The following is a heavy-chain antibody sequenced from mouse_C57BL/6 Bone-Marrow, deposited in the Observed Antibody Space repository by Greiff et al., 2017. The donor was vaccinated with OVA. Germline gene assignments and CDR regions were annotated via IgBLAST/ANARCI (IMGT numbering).Heavy chain of an antibody. V-gene: IGHV5-12*01. Sequence: EVNVVESGGGLVQPGGSLKLSCAASGFTFSDYYMYWVRQTPEKRLEWVAYISNGGGSTYYPDTVKGRFTISRDNAKNTLYLQMSRLKSEDTAMYYCARHGGKGYFDVWGTGTTVTVSS. CDR1: GFTFSDYY. CDR3: ARHGGKGYFDV. CDR2: ISNGGGST. J-gene: IGHJ1*03. D-gene: IGHD1-1*02.